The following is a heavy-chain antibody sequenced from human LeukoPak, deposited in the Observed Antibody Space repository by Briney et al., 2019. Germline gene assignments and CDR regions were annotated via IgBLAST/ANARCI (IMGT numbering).Heavy chain of an antibody. D-gene: IGHD4-17*01. CDR2: INHSGST. CDR3: ARHPGYGDYFDY. CDR1: GGSFSGYY. J-gene: IGHJ4*02. Sequence: SETLSLTCAVYGGSFSGYYWSWIRQPPGKGLEWSGEINHSGSTNYNPSLKSRVTISVDTSKNQFSLKLSSVTAADTAVYYCARHPGYGDYFDYWGQGTLVTVSS. V-gene: IGHV4-34*01.